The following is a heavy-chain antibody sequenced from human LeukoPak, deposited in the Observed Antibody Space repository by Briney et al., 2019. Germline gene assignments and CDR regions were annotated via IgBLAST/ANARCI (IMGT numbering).Heavy chain of an antibody. V-gene: IGHV4-30-4*08. Sequence: PSETLSLTCTVSGGSISSGDYYWSWIRQPPGKGLEWIGYIYYSGSTYYNPSLKSRVTISVDTSKNQFSLKLSSVTAADTAVYYCARQNLGADAFDIWGQGTMVTVSS. CDR3: ARQNLGADAFDI. J-gene: IGHJ3*02. CDR2: IYYSGST. D-gene: IGHD1-26*01. CDR1: GGSISSGDYY.